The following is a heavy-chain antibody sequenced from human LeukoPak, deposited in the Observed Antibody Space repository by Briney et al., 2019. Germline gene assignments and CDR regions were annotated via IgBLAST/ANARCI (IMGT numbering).Heavy chain of an antibody. CDR1: GFTFGSYG. J-gene: IGHJ4*02. Sequence: GGSLRLSCAASGFTFGSYGMHWVRQAPGKGLEWVAVIWYDGSNKYYADSVKGRFTISRDNSKNTLYLQMNSLRAEDTAVYYCARDHSLGAYFDYWGQGTLVTVSS. V-gene: IGHV3-33*01. CDR3: ARDHSLGAYFDY. CDR2: IWYDGSNK. D-gene: IGHD4-11*01.